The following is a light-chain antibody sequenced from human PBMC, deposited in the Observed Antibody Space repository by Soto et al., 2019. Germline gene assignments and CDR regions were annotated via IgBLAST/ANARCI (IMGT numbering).Light chain of an antibody. V-gene: IGKV1-39*01. J-gene: IGKJ2*01. CDR2: RVS. CDR1: QSITNN. CDR3: QQYKNWPAYT. Sequence: DIQMTQSPSSLSASVRERVTIACRASQSITNNLNWYQQKPGRAPKLLIYRVSNLQSGVPPRFSGSGSGTDFTLTISGLQPDDFATYYCQQYKNWPAYTFGQGTKLEIK.